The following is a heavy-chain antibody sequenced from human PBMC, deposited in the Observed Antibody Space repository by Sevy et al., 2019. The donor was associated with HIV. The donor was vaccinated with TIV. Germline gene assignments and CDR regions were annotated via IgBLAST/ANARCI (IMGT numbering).Heavy chain of an antibody. CDR2: IKQDGSEK. V-gene: IGHV3-7*01. J-gene: IGHJ4*02. CDR3: ARVKDDSSGYRFDY. CDR1: GFTFSRYW. Sequence: GGSLRLSCAASGFTFSRYWMSWVRQAPGKGLEWVANIKQDGSEKYYVDSVEGRFTISRDNAKNSLYLQMNSLRADDTAVYYCARVKDDSSGYRFDYWGQGTLVTVSS. D-gene: IGHD3-22*01.